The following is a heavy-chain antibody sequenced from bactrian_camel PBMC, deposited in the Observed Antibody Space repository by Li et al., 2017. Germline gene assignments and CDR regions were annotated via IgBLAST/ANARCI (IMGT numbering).Heavy chain of an antibody. CDR2: ITTRDVT. V-gene: IGHV3S53*01. D-gene: IGHD2*01. Sequence: HVQLVESGGGSVQAGGSLRLSCAATGFIFNKCAMGWYRQAPGKERELVSTITTRDVTKYADFVKGRFTISQDNRKNTVFLQMDSLKPEDTAMYYCAADQWAFGLGNAYRYWGQGTQVTVS. CDR1: GFIFNKCA. CDR3: AADQWAFGLGNAYRY. J-gene: IGHJ4*01.